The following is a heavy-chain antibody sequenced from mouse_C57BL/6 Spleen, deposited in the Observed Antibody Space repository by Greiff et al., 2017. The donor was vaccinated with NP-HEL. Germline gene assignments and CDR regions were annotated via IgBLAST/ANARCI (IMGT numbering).Heavy chain of an antibody. CDR2: IDPSDSDT. V-gene: IGHV1-50*01. CDR3: ARRDGYFDY. CDR1: GYTFTSYW. Sequence: QVQLQQPGAELVKPGASVKLSCKASGYTFTSYWMQWVKQRPGQGLEWIGEIDPSDSDTNYNEKFKGKATLTVDTSSSTAYMQLSSLTSEDSAVYYCARRDGYFDYWGQGTTLTVSS. J-gene: IGHJ2*01. D-gene: IGHD2-3*01.